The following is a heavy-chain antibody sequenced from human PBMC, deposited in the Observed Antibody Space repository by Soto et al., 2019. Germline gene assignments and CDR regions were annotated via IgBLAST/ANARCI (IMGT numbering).Heavy chain of an antibody. V-gene: IGHV4-59*01. J-gene: IGHJ5*02. CDR2: IYYSGST. CDR3: ARLRSWFDP. CDR1: GGSISSYY. Sequence: SETLSLTCTVSGGSISSYYWSWIRQPPGKGLEWIGYIYYSGSTNYNPSLKSRVTTSVDTSKNQFSLKLSSVTAADTAVYYCARLRSWFDPWGQGTLVTVSS.